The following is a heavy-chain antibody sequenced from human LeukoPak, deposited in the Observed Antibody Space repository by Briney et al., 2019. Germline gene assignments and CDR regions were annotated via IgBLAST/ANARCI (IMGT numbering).Heavy chain of an antibody. V-gene: IGHV3-21*01. CDR1: GFTFSSYS. CDR2: I. Sequence: KPGGSQRLSCAASGFTFSSYSMNWVRQAPGKGLEWVSSIKGRFTISRDNAKNSLYLQMNSLRAEDTAVYYCARDSIVVVPAAMRYYYYGMDVWGQGTTVTVSS. CDR3: ARDSIVVVPAAMRYYYYGMDV. D-gene: IGHD2-2*01. J-gene: IGHJ6*02.